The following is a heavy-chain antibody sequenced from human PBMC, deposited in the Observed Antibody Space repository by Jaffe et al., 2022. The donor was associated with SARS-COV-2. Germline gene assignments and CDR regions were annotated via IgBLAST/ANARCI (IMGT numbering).Heavy chain of an antibody. J-gene: IGHJ6*02. D-gene: IGHD2-15*01. CDR1: GFTFSSYG. CDR3: AKDYRWLLHYYYGMDV. CDR2: ISYDGSNK. V-gene: IGHV3-30*18. Sequence: QVQLVESGGGVVQPGRSLRLSCAASGFTFSSYGMHWVRQAPGKGLEWVAVISYDGSNKYYADSVKGRFTISRDNSKNTLYLQMNSLRAEDTAVYYCAKDYRWLLHYYYGMDVWGQGTTVTVSS.